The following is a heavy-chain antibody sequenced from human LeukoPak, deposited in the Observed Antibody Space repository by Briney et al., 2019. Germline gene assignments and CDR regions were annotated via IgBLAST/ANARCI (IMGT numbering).Heavy chain of an antibody. D-gene: IGHD1-1*01. J-gene: IGHJ6*02. V-gene: IGHV3-74*01. CDR3: AREDRFGYNYAYGLDI. CDR1: AFTFSNYW. CDR2: INSDGSDA. Sequence: GGSLRLSCAASAFTFSNYWMHCGRQVPGKGLMWVSRINSDGSDATYADSVKGRFTISRDNAKSTLYLQLISLRAEDTAVYYCAREDRFGYNYAYGLDIWGRGTTVTVSS.